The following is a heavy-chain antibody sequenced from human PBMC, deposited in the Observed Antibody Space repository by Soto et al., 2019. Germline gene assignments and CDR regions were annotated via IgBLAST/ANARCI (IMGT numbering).Heavy chain of an antibody. CDR3: ARREGTGWGY. Sequence: SGESLKISCRGSGYIFNGYWIGWVRQLPGKGLEWMGVIYPGDSETIYSPSFRGQVIISADKSIRTAYLQWSSLKASDTGMYYCARREGTGWGYWGQGTQVTVSS. CDR2: IYPGDSET. D-gene: IGHD6-19*01. V-gene: IGHV5-51*01. CDR1: GYIFNGYW. J-gene: IGHJ4*02.